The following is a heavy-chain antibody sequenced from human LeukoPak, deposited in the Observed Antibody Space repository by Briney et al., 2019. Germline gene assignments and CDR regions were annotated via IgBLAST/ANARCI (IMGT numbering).Heavy chain of an antibody. CDR3: GKEVERHFDLKY. CDR1: GFTFSSYW. V-gene: IGHV3-23*01. J-gene: IGHJ4*02. CDR2: FSGGGDS. Sequence: GGSLRLSCAASGFTFSSYWMNWARQAPGKGLEWVSAFSGGGDSFYADSVKGRFTISRDTSNKILYLHMSSLRAEDTAVYFCGKEVERHFDLKYWGQGTLVTVSS.